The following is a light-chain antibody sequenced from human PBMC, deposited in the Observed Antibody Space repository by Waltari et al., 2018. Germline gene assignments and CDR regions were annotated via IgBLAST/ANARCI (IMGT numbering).Light chain of an antibody. Sequence: QSVLTQPPSASVTPGQRVTISCSGSSSNIGSNTVNWYPQLPGTAPKLLIYSNHQRPSGVPDRFSGSKSGTSASLAISGLQSEDEADYYCAAWDDSLNGVVFGGGTKLTVL. CDR2: SNH. V-gene: IGLV1-44*01. J-gene: IGLJ2*01. CDR1: SSNIGSNT. CDR3: AAWDDSLNGVV.